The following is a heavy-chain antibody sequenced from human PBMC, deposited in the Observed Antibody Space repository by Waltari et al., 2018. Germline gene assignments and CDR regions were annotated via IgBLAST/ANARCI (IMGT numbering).Heavy chain of an antibody. CDR2: MNPHSGNL. Sequence: VQLVQSGAEVKKPGDSVKVSCKASGYTFTRDDINEVRQATRQGLEWMGWMNPHSGNLGYAQKFQCRVTITRNTSISTAYMELSSLRSEDTAVYYCARDYGSGSFPRLHYYYGMDVWGQGTTVTVSS. CDR1: GYTFTRDD. V-gene: IGHV1-8*01. CDR3: ARDYGSGSFPRLHYYYGMDV. D-gene: IGHD3-10*01. J-gene: IGHJ6*02.